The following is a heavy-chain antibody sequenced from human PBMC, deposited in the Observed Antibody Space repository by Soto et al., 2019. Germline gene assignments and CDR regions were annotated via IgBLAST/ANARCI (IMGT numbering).Heavy chain of an antibody. D-gene: IGHD6-19*01. Sequence: GGSLRLSCAASGFTFSSYGMHWVRQAPGKGLEWVAVIWYDGSNKYYADSVKGRFTISRDNSKNTLYLQMNSLRAEDTAVYYCARIIAVADCFDYWGQGTLVTVSS. CDR3: ARIIAVADCFDY. CDR1: GFTFSSYG. V-gene: IGHV3-33*01. CDR2: IWYDGSNK. J-gene: IGHJ4*02.